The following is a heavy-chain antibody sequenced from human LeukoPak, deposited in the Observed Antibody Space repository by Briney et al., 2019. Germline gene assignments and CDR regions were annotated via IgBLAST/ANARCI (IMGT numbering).Heavy chain of an antibody. CDR3: ARGQGSGSYYKSRPFDY. V-gene: IGHV4-34*01. CDR2: INHSGST. J-gene: IGHJ4*02. CDR1: GGSFSGYY. D-gene: IGHD3-10*01. Sequence: SETLSLTCAVYGGSFSGYYWSWIRQTPGKGLEWIGEINHSGSTNYNPSLKSRVTISVDTSKNQFSLKLSSVTAADTAVYYCARGQGSGSYYKSRPFDYWGQGTLVTVSS.